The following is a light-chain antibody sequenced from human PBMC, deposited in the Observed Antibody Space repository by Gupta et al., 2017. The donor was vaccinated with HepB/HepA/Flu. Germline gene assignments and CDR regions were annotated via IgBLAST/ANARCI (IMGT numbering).Light chain of an antibody. CDR2: KAS. J-gene: IGKJ3*01. CDR1: QSISSW. CDR3: QQYNSYYT. Sequence: DIQMTQSPSTLSASVGDRVTIPCRASQSISSWLAWYQQKPGKAPKLLIYKASSLESGVPSRFSGSGSGTEFTLTISSRQLDDFAVYYCQQYNSYYTFGHGTKVDIK. V-gene: IGKV1-5*03.